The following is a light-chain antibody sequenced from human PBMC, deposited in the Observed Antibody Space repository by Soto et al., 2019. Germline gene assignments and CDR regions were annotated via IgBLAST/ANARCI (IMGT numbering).Light chain of an antibody. CDR3: SSYTTSSSYV. CDR1: SSDVGGYIY. Sequence: QSALTQPASVSGSPGQSNTISCTGTSSDVGGYIYVSWYQQHPGKAPKLMIYDVNSRPSGVSYRFSGSKSGSTASLTISGLQAEDEADYYCSSYTTSSSYVFGNGTKVTVL. V-gene: IGLV2-14*01. J-gene: IGLJ1*01. CDR2: DVN.